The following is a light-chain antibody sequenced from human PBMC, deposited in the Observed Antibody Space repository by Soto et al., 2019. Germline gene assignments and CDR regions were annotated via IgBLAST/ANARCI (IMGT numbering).Light chain of an antibody. V-gene: IGLV2-14*01. CDR2: DVS. J-gene: IGLJ2*01. CDR3: SSYTSSSDVG. Sequence: QSALTQPASVSGSPGQSITISCTGTSSDVGGYNYVSWYQQHPGKAPKLMIYDVSNRPSGVSNRFSGSKSGNTASLTISRLQAEDEADYYCSSYTSSSDVGFGGGTNVTVL. CDR1: SSDVGGYNY.